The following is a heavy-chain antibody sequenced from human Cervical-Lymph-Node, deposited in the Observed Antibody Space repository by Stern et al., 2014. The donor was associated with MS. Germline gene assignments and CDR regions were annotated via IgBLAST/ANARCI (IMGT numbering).Heavy chain of an antibody. J-gene: IGHJ4*02. Sequence: QDQLVQSGAEVKKPGASVKVSCKTSGYTFTSYYMHWVRQAPGQGLEWMAIINPNGGSTNYAQKFQGRVTVTFDTSTSTVYMELSSLRSEDTAMYYCARKSRRFLEWFFDYWGQGTLVTVSS. CDR1: GYTFTSYY. CDR3: ARKSRRFLEWFFDY. CDR2: INPNGGST. D-gene: IGHD3-3*01. V-gene: IGHV1-46*01.